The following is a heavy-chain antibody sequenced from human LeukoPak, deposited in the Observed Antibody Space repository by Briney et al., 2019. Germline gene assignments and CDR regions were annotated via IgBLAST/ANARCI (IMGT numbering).Heavy chain of an antibody. CDR1: GFTFSTYN. Sequence: AGESLRLSCAASGFTFSTYNMNWVRQAPGKGLEWLSSITSSSSYIYYADSVKGRFTISRDNAKNSLYLQMNSLRDEDTAVYYCARDPYSGSYGDYYYYYMDVWGKGTTVTISS. CDR3: ARDPYSGSYGDYYYYYMDV. CDR2: ITSSSSYI. J-gene: IGHJ6*03. D-gene: IGHD1-26*01. V-gene: IGHV3-21*01.